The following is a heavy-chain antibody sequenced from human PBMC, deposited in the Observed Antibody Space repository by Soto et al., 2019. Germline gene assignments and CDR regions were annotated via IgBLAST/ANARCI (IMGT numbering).Heavy chain of an antibody. CDR3: ARTNYDFWSGYSN. D-gene: IGHD3-3*01. CDR2: IKQDGSEK. Sequence: GGSPRLSCAASGFTFSSYWMSWVRQAPGKGLEWVANIKQDGSEKYYVDSVKGRFTISRDNAKNSLYLQMNSLRAEDTAVYYCARTNYDFWSGYSNWGQGTLVTVSS. V-gene: IGHV3-7*01. CDR1: GFTFSSYW. J-gene: IGHJ4*02.